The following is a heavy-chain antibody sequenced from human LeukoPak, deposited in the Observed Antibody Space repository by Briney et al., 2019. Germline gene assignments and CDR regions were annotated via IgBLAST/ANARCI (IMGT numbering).Heavy chain of an antibody. D-gene: IGHD3-22*01. J-gene: IGHJ5*02. V-gene: IGHV3-23*01. CDR2: ISGSGGST. CDR3: AKDLKRITMIVVVTDWFDP. CDR1: GFTFSSYA. Sequence: GGSLRLSCAASGFTFSSYAMSWVRQAPGKGLEWVSAISGSGGSTYYADSVKGRFTISRDNSKNTLYLQMNSLRAEDTAVYYCAKDLKRITMIVVVTDWFDPWGQGTLVTVSS.